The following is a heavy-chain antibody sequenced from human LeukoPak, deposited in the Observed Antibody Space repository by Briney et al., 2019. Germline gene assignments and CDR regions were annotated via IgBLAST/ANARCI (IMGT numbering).Heavy chain of an antibody. D-gene: IGHD2-2*01. Sequence: GGSLRLSCAASGFTFSTYGMHWVRQAPGKGLEWEALIWYDGSNKYYADSVKGRFTISRDNYKNTLYLQMNSLRAEDTAVYYCARDQGCTSTNCYSLFFHYWGQGTLVTVSS. CDR2: IWYDGSNK. CDR3: ARDQGCTSTNCYSLFFHY. CDR1: GFTFSTYG. V-gene: IGHV3-30*02. J-gene: IGHJ4*02.